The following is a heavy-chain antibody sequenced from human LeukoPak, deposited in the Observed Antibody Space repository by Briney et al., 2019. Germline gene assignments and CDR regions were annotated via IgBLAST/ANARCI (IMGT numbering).Heavy chain of an antibody. CDR2: MKRDGGEK. CDR3: ASLDTAHPSGVH. D-gene: IGHD5-18*01. J-gene: IGHJ4*02. V-gene: IGHV3-7*01. CDR1: TFTFTPGW. Sequence: GGSLRLSCEASTFTFTPGWMSWDRQAPGKGLEWVAMMKRDGGEKHYVDSVRGRFTISRDNAKNSLYLQMDSLRDEDTAVYYCASLDTAHPSGVHWGQGTLVTVSS.